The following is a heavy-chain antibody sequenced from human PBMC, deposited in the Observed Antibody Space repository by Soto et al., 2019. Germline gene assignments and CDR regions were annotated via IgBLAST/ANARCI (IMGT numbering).Heavy chain of an antibody. V-gene: IGHV3-23*01. CDR1: GFTFSSYA. J-gene: IGHJ6*02. D-gene: IGHD6-13*01. CDR2: ISGSGGST. CDR3: ARDYTHSSSYYYYGMDV. Sequence: PGGSLRLSCAASGFTFSSYAMSWVRQAPGKGLEWVSAISGSGGSTYYADSVKGRFTISRDNSKNTLYLQMNSLRDEDTAVYYCARDYTHSSSYYYYGMDVWGQGTTVTVSS.